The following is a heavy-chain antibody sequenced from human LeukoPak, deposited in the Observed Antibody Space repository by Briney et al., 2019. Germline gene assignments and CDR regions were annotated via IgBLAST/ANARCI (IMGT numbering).Heavy chain of an antibody. D-gene: IGHD4-23*01. Sequence: GASVKVSCKAPGYTFTGYYIYWVRQAPGQGLEWMGWINPNSGGTNYAQKFQGRVTVTRDTSISTAYMELSRLRSDDTAVFYCARGPRGGTTVVFRSFYMTYWGQGTLVTVSS. J-gene: IGHJ4*02. CDR3: ARGPRGGTTVVFRSFYMTY. V-gene: IGHV1-2*02. CDR2: INPNSGGT. CDR1: GYTFTGYY.